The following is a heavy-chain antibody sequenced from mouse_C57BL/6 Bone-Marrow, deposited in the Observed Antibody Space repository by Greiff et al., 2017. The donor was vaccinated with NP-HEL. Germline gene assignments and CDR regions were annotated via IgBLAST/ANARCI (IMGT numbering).Heavy chain of an antibody. CDR1: GYTFTSYW. Sequence: QVQLQQPGAELVRPGTSVKLSCKASGYTFTSYWMHWVKQRPGQGLEWIGVIDPSDSYTNSNQKFKGKATLTVDTSSSTAYMQLSSLTSEDSAVYYCARQAYYSNYLYYAMDYWGQGTSVTVSS. J-gene: IGHJ4*01. CDR2: IDPSDSYT. V-gene: IGHV1-59*01. D-gene: IGHD2-5*01. CDR3: ARQAYYSNYLYYAMDY.